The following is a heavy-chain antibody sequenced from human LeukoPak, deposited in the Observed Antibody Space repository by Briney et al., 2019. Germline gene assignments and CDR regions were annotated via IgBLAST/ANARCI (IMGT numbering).Heavy chain of an antibody. D-gene: IGHD3-10*01. CDR2: ISGSGGST. CDR3: AKVMVRGVQTSHFDY. J-gene: IGHJ4*02. Sequence: PGGSLRLSCAASGFTFSSYAMSWVRQAPGKGLEWVSAISGSGGSTYYADSVKGRFTISRHNSKNTLYLQMNTLRAEDTAEYYCAKVMVRGVQTSHFDYWGQGTLVTVSS. CDR1: GFTFSSYA. V-gene: IGHV3-23*01.